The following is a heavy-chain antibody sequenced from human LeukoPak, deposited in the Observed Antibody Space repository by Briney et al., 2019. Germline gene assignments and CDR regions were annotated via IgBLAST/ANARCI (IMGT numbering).Heavy chain of an antibody. CDR1: GFTFSTYA. V-gene: IGHV3-23*01. CDR2: ISGDGGST. D-gene: IGHD2-2*01. J-gene: IGHJ4*02. CDR3: AKRPDCSTTNCFRFEY. Sequence: HSGGSLRLSCAASGFTFSTYAMSWVRQAPGQGLEWVSSISGDGGSTYYAESVKGRFTISRDNSKNTLYLQMNSLRAEDTAVYYCAKRPDCSTTNCFRFEYWGQGTLVAVSS.